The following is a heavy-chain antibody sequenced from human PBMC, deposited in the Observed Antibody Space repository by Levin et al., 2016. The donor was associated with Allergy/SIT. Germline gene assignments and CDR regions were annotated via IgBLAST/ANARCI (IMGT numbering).Heavy chain of an antibody. CDR3: ARADILTGYDY. CDR2: IYHSGST. Sequence: WIRQPPGKGLEWIGEIYHSGSTNYNPSLKSRVTISVDKSKNQFSLKLSSVTAADTAVYYCARADILTGYDYWGQGTLVTVSS. J-gene: IGHJ4*02. V-gene: IGHV4-4*02. D-gene: IGHD3-9*01.